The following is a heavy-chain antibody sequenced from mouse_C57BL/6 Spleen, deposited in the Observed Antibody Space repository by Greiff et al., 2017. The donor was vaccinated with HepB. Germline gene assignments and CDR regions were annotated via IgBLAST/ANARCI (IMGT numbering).Heavy chain of an antibody. D-gene: IGHD2-4*01. Sequence: QVQLQQSGAELVRPGTSVKVSCKASGYAFTNYLIEWVKQRPGQGLEWIGVINPGSGGTNYNEKFKGKATLTADKSSSTAYMQLSSLTSEDSAVYCCARGDYGNYYAMDYWGQGTSVTVSS. J-gene: IGHJ4*01. CDR3: ARGDYGNYYAMDY. CDR1: GYAFTNYL. V-gene: IGHV1-54*01. CDR2: INPGSGGT.